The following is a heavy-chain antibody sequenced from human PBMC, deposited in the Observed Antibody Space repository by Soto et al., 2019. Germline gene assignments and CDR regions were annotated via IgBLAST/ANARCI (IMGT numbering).Heavy chain of an antibody. D-gene: IGHD4-17*01. V-gene: IGHV3-30-3*01. Sequence: QVQLVESGGDVVQPGRSLRLSCAASGFTFSSYAMHWVRQAPGKGLEWVAVISYDGSNKYYADSVKGRCTISRDNSKNTRDLHMNSLRAEDTAVYYWPRGDYGDYGDFWSWGQGTLVPVLS. CDR2: ISYDGSNK. J-gene: IGHJ5*02. CDR3: PRGDYGDYGDFWS. CDR1: GFTFSSYA.